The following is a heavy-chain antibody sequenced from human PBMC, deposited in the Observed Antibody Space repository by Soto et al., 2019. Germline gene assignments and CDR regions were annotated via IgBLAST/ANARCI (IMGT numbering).Heavy chain of an antibody. J-gene: IGHJ4*02. CDR3: ARGSRGYSSGWDGGYFDY. Sequence: QVQLVQSGAEVKKPGTSVKVSCTASGFTFSSYAISWVRQAPGQGLEWMGGIIPIFGTAYYAQKVQGRVTITADESTSTAYMELSSLRSEDTAVYYCARGSRGYSSGWDGGYFDYWGQGTLVTVSS. D-gene: IGHD6-19*01. CDR1: GFTFSSYA. V-gene: IGHV1-69*01. CDR2: IIPIFGTA.